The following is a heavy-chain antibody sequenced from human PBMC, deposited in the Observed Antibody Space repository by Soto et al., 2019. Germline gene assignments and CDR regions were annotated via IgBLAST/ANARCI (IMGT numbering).Heavy chain of an antibody. Sequence: GGSLRLSCAASGFTFSSYAMSWVRQAPGKGLEWVSAISGSGGSTYYADSVKGRFTISRDNSKNTLYLQMNSLRAEDTAVYYCARGGSAVAGTPGNWFDPWGQGTLVTVSS. D-gene: IGHD6-19*01. V-gene: IGHV3-23*01. CDR3: ARGGSAVAGTPGNWFDP. CDR1: GFTFSSYA. CDR2: ISGSGGST. J-gene: IGHJ5*02.